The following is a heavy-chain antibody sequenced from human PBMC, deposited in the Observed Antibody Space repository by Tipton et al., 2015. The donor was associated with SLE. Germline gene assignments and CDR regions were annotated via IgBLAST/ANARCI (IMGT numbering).Heavy chain of an antibody. D-gene: IGHD6-19*01. Sequence: SLRLSCAASGFTFSDYYMSWIRQAPGKGLEWVAVIWYDGSNKYYADSVKGRFTISRDNSKNTLYLQMNSLRAEDTAVYYCAKDYFFSSGWYSDYWGQGTLVTVSS. CDR1: GFTFSDYY. CDR2: IWYDGSNK. J-gene: IGHJ4*02. V-gene: IGHV3-33*06. CDR3: AKDYFFSSGWYSDY.